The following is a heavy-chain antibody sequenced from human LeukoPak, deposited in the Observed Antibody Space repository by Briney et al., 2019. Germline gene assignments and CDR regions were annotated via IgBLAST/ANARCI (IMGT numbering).Heavy chain of an antibody. CDR2: ISSSGSTI. D-gene: IGHD3-22*01. CDR3: ARDPVLTYYYDSSGYYDY. J-gene: IGHJ4*02. V-gene: IGHV3-11*04. CDR1: GFTFSDYY. Sequence: GGSLRLSCAASGFTFSDYYMSWIRQAPGKGLEWVSYISSSGSTIYYADSVKGRFTISRDNAKNSLYLQMNSLRAEDTAVDYCARDPVLTYYYDSSGYYDYWGQGTLVTVSS.